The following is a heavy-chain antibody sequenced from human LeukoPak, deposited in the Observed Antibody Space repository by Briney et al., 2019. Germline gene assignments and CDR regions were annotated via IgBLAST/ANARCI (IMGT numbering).Heavy chain of an antibody. CDR2: IYHSGST. V-gene: IGHV4-38-2*02. CDR1: GYSISSGYY. J-gene: IGHJ6*03. D-gene: IGHD1-7*01. Sequence: PSETLSLTCTVSGYSISSGYYWGWIRQPPGKGLEWIGSIYHSGSTYYNPSLKSRVTISVDTSKNQFSLKLSSVTAADTAVYYCARASLEARRNWNYVVGDNYYYYYMDVWGKGTTVTVS. CDR3: ARASLEARRNWNYVVGDNYYYYYMDV.